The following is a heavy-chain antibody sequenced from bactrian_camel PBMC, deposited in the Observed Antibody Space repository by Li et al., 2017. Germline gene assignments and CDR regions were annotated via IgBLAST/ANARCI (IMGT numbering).Heavy chain of an antibody. V-gene: IGHV3S55*01. CDR3: AASDRFFCGSWYLGTDFRY. D-gene: IGHD6*01. Sequence: HVQLVESGGGLVQAGGSRRLSCTVFGYTISRVCMGWFRQAPGKEREGVAAIDGHDTPSYAASVKGRFVISHDRAKNTLYLQMNNLKPEDTAMYYCAASDRFFCGSWYLGTDFRYWGQGTQVTVS. J-gene: IGHJ6*01. CDR1: GYTISRVC. CDR2: IDGHDTP.